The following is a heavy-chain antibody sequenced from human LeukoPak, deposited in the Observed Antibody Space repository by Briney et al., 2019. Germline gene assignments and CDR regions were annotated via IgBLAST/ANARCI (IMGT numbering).Heavy chain of an antibody. Sequence: GASVKVSCKVSGYTLTELSMHWVRQAPGKGLEWMGGFDPEDGETIYAQKFQGRVTMTTDTSTSTAYMELRSLRSDDTAVYYCAAGDSSXXXDSFPAYWGQGTLVTVSS. CDR1: GYTLTELS. J-gene: IGHJ4*02. CDR3: AAGDSSXXXDSFPAY. D-gene: IGHD6-13*01. V-gene: IGHV1-24*01. CDR2: FDPEDGET.